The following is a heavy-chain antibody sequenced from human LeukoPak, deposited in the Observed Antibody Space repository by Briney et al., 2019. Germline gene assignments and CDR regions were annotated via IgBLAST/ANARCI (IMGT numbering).Heavy chain of an antibody. Sequence: GGSLRLSCAVSGLTFSSSWMDWVRQAPGKGLEWVASINPDGIKRYSADSVKGRFTISRDNSKNTLYLQMNSLRAEDTAVYYCARDSLGTSSGWFDPWGQGTLVTVSS. V-gene: IGHV3-7*01. J-gene: IGHJ5*02. CDR3: ARDSLGTSSGWFDP. D-gene: IGHD6-19*01. CDR2: INPDGIKR. CDR1: GLTFSSSW.